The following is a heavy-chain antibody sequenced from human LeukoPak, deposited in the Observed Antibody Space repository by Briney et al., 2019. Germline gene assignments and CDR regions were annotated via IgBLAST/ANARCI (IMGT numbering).Heavy chain of an antibody. CDR3: ASDERSFWYEY. V-gene: IGHV4-59*01. Sequence: SETLSLTCTVSGGSISSYYWSWIRQPPGKGLEWIGYIYYSGSTNYNPSLKSRVTISVDTSKNQFSLKLRSVTAADTAVYYCASDERSFWYEYWGQGTLVTVSS. D-gene: IGHD6-13*01. CDR2: IYYSGST. CDR1: GGSISSYY. J-gene: IGHJ4*02.